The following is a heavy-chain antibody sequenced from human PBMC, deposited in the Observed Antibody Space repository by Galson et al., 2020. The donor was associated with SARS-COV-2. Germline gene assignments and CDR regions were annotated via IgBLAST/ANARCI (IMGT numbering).Heavy chain of an antibody. D-gene: IGHD6-19*01. CDR3: TTDRWLRPHRWQWLVYYFDY. Sequence: GGYLRISGAASGFTFSNAWMSWVRQAPGKGLEWVGRIKSKTDGGTTDYAAPVKGRFTISRDDSKNTLYLQMNSLKTEDTAVYYCTTDRWLRPHRWQWLVYYFDYWGQGTLVTVSS. V-gene: IGHV3-15*01. CDR1: GFTFSNAW. CDR2: IKSKTDGGTT. J-gene: IGHJ4*02.